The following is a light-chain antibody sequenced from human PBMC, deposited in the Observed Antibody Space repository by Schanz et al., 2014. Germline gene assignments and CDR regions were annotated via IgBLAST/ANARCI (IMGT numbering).Light chain of an antibody. CDR2: DAS. V-gene: IGKV3-11*01. J-gene: IGKJ3*01. CDR1: QSVSNF. CDR3: HQYGISPFT. Sequence: EIVMTQSPATLSVSPGERATLSCRASQSVSNFLAWFQQKPGQAPRLLIYDASNRATGIPARFSGSGSGTDFTLTISSLEPEDFAVYYCHQYGISPFTFGPGTKVDIK.